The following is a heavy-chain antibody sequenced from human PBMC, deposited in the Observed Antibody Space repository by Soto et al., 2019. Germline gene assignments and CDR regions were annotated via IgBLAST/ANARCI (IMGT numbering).Heavy chain of an antibody. Sequence: ASVQVSCKASGYTFTNNDINWERQAPGQGLEWIGWMKTNTNTTDSAEVFEGRVSLTWDTSISTAYVQLNSLKIDDTAVYYCAREVVETSSLWLDPWGQGRLVTVYS. J-gene: IGHJ5*02. D-gene: IGHD6-6*01. CDR3: AREVVETSSLWLDP. V-gene: IGHV1-8*01. CDR1: GYTFTNND. CDR2: MKTNTNTT.